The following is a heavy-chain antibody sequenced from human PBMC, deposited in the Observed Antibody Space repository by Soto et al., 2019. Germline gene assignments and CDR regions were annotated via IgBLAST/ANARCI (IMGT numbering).Heavy chain of an antibody. Sequence: PSETLSLTCTVSGGSISSYYWSWIRQPPGKGLEWIGYIYYSGSTNYNPSLKSRVTISVDTSKNQFSLKLSSVTAADTAVYYCGRRFSFAVVGTTSYYYYYYMDVWGQGTTVTVSS. J-gene: IGHJ6*03. CDR1: GGSISSYY. CDR2: IYYSGST. V-gene: IGHV4-59*01. CDR3: GRRFSFAVVGTTSYYYYYYMDV. D-gene: IGHD6-13*01.